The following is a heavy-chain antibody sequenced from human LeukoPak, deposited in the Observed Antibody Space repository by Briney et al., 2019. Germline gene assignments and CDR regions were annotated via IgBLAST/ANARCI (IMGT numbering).Heavy chain of an antibody. V-gene: IGHV1-69*13. Sequence: GASVKVSCKASGGTFSSYAISWVRQAPGQGLEWMGGSIPIFGTANYAQKFQGRVTITADESTSTAYMELRSLRSDDTAVYYCARFPAFLLMTTVVTGWDDAFDIWGQGTMVTVSS. CDR3: ARFPAFLLMTTVVTGWDDAFDI. D-gene: IGHD4-23*01. CDR1: GGTFSSYA. CDR2: SIPIFGTA. J-gene: IGHJ3*02.